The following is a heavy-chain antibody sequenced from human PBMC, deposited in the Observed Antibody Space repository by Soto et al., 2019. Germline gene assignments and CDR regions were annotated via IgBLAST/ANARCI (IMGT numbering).Heavy chain of an antibody. Sequence: EVQLVESGGGLVKPGGSLRLSCAASGFTFSNAWMNWVRQAPGKGLEWVGRIKSKTDGGTIDYAAPVKGRFTISRHDSKNTLYLQMNSLKTEDTAVYYCTTRHFRVGATTWFARLLDCWGQGTLVTVSS. J-gene: IGHJ4*02. CDR2: IKSKTDGGTI. D-gene: IGHD1-26*01. V-gene: IGHV3-15*07. CDR1: GFTFSNAW. CDR3: TTRHFRVGATTWFARLLDC.